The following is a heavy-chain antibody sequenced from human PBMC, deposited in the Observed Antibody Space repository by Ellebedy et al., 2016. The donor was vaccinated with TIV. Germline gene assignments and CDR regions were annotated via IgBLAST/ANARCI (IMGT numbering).Heavy chain of an antibody. V-gene: IGHV5-51*01. CDR1: GYTFNRYW. Sequence: GESLKISXKGSGYTFNRYWIAWVRQMPGRGLEWMGIIYPGDSDTRYRPSFRGQVTISVDKSTSTAYLQWRRLKASDTAMYFCARMSSIDGFDVWGQGTMVTASS. J-gene: IGHJ3*01. CDR2: IYPGDSDT. CDR3: ARMSSIDGFDV. D-gene: IGHD6-6*01.